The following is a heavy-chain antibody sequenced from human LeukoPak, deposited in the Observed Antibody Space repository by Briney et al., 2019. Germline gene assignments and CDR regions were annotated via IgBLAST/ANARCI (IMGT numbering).Heavy chain of an antibody. D-gene: IGHD3-10*01. CDR1: GFTVSSNY. Sequence: GGSLRLSCSASGFTVSSNYMSWVRQAPGKGLEWVSVTYRGGRTYYADSVKGRFTISRDISKNTLYLQMNSLRAEDTAVYYCARVLSGRGSLYDYYYYMDVWGKGTTVTISS. J-gene: IGHJ6*03. V-gene: IGHV3-53*01. CDR3: ARVLSGRGSLYDYYYYMDV. CDR2: TYRGGRT.